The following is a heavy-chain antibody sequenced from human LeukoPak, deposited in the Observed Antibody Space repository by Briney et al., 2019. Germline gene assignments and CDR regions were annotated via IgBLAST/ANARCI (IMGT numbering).Heavy chain of an antibody. V-gene: IGHV4-4*02. J-gene: IGHJ4*02. Sequence: PSGTLSLTCAVSGGSISSNNWWGWVRQPPGKGLEWIGEIYHSGSPNYNPSLKSRVTISVDKSRNHSSLNLSSVTAADTAVYYCARVGVVPAALDYWGQGTLVTVSS. CDR2: IYHSGSP. CDR3: ARVGVVPAALDY. CDR1: GGSISSNNW. D-gene: IGHD2-2*01.